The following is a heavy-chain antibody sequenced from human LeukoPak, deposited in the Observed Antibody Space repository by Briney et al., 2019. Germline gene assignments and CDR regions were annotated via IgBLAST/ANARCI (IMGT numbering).Heavy chain of an antibody. D-gene: IGHD3-10*01. J-gene: IGHJ4*02. V-gene: IGHV3-48*04. Sequence: GGSLRLSCAASGFTFSSYWMHWVRQAPGKGLEWVSYISSSGSTIYYADSVKGRFTISRDNAKNSLYLQMNSLRAEDTAVYYCARDEEYYFDYWGQGTLVTVSS. CDR2: ISSSGSTI. CDR1: GFTFSSYW. CDR3: ARDEEYYFDY.